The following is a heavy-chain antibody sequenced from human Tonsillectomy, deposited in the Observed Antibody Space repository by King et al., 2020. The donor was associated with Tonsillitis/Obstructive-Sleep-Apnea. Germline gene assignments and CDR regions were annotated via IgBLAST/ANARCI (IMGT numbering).Heavy chain of an antibody. J-gene: IGHJ2*01. Sequence: QLVQSGSELKKAGASVKVSCKASGYTFTSYTMNWVRQAPGQGLEWMGWVNTNTGNPTFAQGFTGRFVFSLDTSVSTAYLQISSLKAEDTAVYYCARGGSCSSSICYNWYFDLWGRGTLVTVSS. CDR1: GYTFTSYT. CDR2: VNTNTGNP. V-gene: IGHV7-4-1*02. D-gene: IGHD2-2*02. CDR3: ARGGSCSSSICYNWYFDL.